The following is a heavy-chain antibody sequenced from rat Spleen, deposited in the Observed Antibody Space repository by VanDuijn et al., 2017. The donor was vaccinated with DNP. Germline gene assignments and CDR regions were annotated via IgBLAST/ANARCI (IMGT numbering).Heavy chain of an antibody. CDR2: IWNFGGT. D-gene: IGHD1-11*01. J-gene: IGHJ3*01. CDR3: ARDLLRWRRGFAY. Sequence: QVQLKESGPGLVQPSQTLSLTCTVAGFSLTSYNVHWVRQPPGKGLDWMGVIWNFGGTRYHSTLTSRLTITKDTSKSQVFLKMNSLQTEDTATYYCARDLLRWRRGFAYWGQGTLVTVSS. CDR1: GFSLTSYN. V-gene: IGHV2-41*01.